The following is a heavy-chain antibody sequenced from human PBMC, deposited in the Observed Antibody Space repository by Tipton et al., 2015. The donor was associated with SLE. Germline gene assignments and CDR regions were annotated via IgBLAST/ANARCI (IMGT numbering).Heavy chain of an antibody. D-gene: IGHD3-22*01. CDR3: ARYITMIVVWEAFEI. Sequence: LRLSCTVSGGSISSSSYYWGWIRQPPGKGLEWIGSIYYSVSTYYTPSLKSRFTISVDTSKNQFSLKLSSVTAADTAVYYCARYITMIVVWEAFEIWGQGTMVTVSS. V-gene: IGHV4-39*07. J-gene: IGHJ3*02. CDR1: GGSISSSSYY. CDR2: IYYSVST.